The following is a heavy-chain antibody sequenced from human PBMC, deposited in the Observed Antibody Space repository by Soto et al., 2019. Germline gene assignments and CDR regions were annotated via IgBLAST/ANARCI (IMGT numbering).Heavy chain of an antibody. V-gene: IGHV3-13*01. Sequence: GGSLRLSCAASGFTFSSYDMHWVRQATGKGLEWVSAIGTAGDTYYPGSVKDRFTISRENAKNSLYLQMNSLRAGDTAVYYCARSPLDYGDYDYFDYWGQGTLVTVSS. CDR3: ARSPLDYGDYDYFDY. CDR2: IGTAGDT. CDR1: GFTFSSYD. J-gene: IGHJ4*02. D-gene: IGHD4-17*01.